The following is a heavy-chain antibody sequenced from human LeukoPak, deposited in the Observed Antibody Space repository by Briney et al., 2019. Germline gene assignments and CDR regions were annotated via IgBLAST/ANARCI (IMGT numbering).Heavy chain of an antibody. Sequence: PSETLSLTCTVSGGSVSRGGYYWNWIRQHPGKGLEWIGFTSYSEGTYYNPSLMSRITISVDRSQNQFSLKLTSVTAADTAVYYCARGPYGSGSYYWGQGTLVTVSS. CDR2: TSYSEGT. D-gene: IGHD3-10*01. V-gene: IGHV4-31*03. CDR1: GGSVSRGGYY. CDR3: ARGPYGSGSYY. J-gene: IGHJ4*02.